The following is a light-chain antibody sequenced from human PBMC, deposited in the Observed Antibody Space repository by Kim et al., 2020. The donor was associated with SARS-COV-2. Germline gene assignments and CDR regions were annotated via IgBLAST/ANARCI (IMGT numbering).Light chain of an antibody. V-gene: IGLV1-40*01. CDR1: SSNIGAGYA. Sequence: QRVTISCTGRSSNIGAGYAVHWYQQLPGTAPKLLIYGNNNRPSGVPDRFSGSKSGTSASLAITGLQAEDEADYYCQSYDRSLSGWVFGGGTQLTV. J-gene: IGLJ3*02. CDR2: GNN. CDR3: QSYDRSLSGWV.